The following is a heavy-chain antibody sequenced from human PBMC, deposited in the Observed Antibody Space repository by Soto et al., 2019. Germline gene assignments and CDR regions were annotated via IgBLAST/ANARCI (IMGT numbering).Heavy chain of an antibody. V-gene: IGHV4-30-2*01. Sequence: QLQLQESGSGLVKPSQTLSLTCAVSGGSISSGGSSWSWLRQPPGKGLEWIGYIYHSGCTYYNPSLKSRVTILVDRSKNQFSLKLSSVTAADTAVYYCARGDVVALGYWVKGTLVTVSS. J-gene: IGHJ4*02. CDR3: ARGDVVALGY. CDR2: IYHSGCT. CDR1: GGSISSGGSS. D-gene: IGHD5-12*01.